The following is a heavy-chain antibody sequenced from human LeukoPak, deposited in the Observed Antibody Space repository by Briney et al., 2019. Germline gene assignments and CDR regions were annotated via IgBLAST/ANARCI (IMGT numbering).Heavy chain of an antibody. CDR1: GFSLNASGMC. CDR3: ARMNRGNYFDY. Sequence: SGPALVKPTQTLTLTCTFSGFSLNASGMCVSWICQPPGKALEWLARIDWDDDTYYSTSLNTRLTISKDTSKNQVVLRMTNMDPVDTATYYCARMNRGNYFDYWGQGTLVTVSS. J-gene: IGHJ4*02. D-gene: IGHD7-27*01. CDR2: IDWDDDT. V-gene: IGHV2-70*11.